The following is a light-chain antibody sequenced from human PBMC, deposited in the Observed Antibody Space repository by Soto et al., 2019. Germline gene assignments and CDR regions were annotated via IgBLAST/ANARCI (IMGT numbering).Light chain of an antibody. CDR1: SSDVGGYNY. CDR2: DVS. J-gene: IGLJ1*01. CDR3: SSYTRSSTQV. V-gene: IGLV2-14*01. Sequence: QSALTQPASVSGSPGQSITISCTGTSSDVGGYNYVSWYQQHPGKAPKLMIYDVSNRPSGVSNRFSGSKSANTASLTISGLQAEDEADYYCSSYTRSSTQVFGSGTKVTVL.